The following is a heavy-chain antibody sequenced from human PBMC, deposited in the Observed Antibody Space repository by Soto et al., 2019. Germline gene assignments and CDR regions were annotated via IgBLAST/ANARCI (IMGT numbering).Heavy chain of an antibody. CDR1: GFGFSSYD. CDR3: ARGRGYCGGGNCRNWFEP. Sequence: EVQLVESGGGLVEPGGSLRLSCAASGFGFSSYDMHWVRQATGKSPEWVSGIGTVGDTYYSDSVNGRFTISRENGKNSLYLQMNSLRAGDTAMYYCARGRGYCGGGNCRNWFEPWGQGILVTVSS. V-gene: IGHV3-13*01. J-gene: IGHJ5*02. D-gene: IGHD2-15*01. CDR2: IGTVGDT.